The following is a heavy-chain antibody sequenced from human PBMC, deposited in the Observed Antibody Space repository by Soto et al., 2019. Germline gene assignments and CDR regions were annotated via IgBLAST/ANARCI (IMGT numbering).Heavy chain of an antibody. CDR1: GYTLTELS. D-gene: IGHD3-9*01. CDR3: ATPPPSYYDILTGYHFDY. CDR2: FDPEDGET. Sequence: ASVKVSCKVSGYTLTELSMHWVRQAPGKGLEWMGGFDPEDGETIYAQKFQGRVTMTEDTSTDTAYMELSSLRSEDTAVYYCATPPPSYYDILTGYHFDYWGQGTLVTVSS. J-gene: IGHJ4*02. V-gene: IGHV1-24*01.